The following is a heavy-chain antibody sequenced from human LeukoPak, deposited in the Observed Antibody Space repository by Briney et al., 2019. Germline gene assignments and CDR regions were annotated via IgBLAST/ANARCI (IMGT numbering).Heavy chain of an antibody. CDR3: ARDKGGVVVPAAILSV. V-gene: IGHV3-30-3*01. Sequence: GGSLRLSCAASGFTFSSYAMHWVRQAPGKGLKWVAVISYDGSNKYYADSVKGRFTISRDNSKNTLYLQMNSLRAEDTAVYYCARDKGGVVVPAAILSVWGQGTTVTVSS. CDR1: GFTFSSYA. J-gene: IGHJ6*02. CDR2: ISYDGSNK. D-gene: IGHD2-2*02.